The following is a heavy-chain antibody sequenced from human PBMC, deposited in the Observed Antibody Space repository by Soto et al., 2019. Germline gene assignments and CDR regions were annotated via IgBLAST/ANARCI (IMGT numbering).Heavy chain of an antibody. CDR3: AREKVGTTFFDN. D-gene: IGHD1-1*01. J-gene: IGHJ4*02. V-gene: IGHV4-38-2*02. CDR2: IYPSVSS. CDR1: GFAISRGYY. Sequence: SETLSLTCSVSGFAISRGYYWSWVRQPPGKGLEWIGSIYPSVSSYHNPSLATRLRLSIDTSKNQFTLNLTSVTAADTALYFCAREKVGTTFFDNWGQGIQVAVSS.